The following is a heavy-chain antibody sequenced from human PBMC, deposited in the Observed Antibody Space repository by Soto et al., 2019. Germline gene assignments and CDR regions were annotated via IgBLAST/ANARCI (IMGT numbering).Heavy chain of an antibody. CDR2: IYHTGNT. D-gene: IGHD3-22*01. J-gene: IGHJ5*02. CDR3: ARDYYDSSDYTTNWFDP. V-gene: IGHV4-39*01. Sequence: QLQLQESGPGLVKSSETLSLTCTVSGGSISNSRYYWAWIRQPPGKGLEWIGSIYHTGNTYYNPSLRSRVTISVDTSKNQFSLKFTPVTAADTAVYYCARDYYDSSDYTTNWFDPWGQGTLVTVSS. CDR1: GGSISNSRYY.